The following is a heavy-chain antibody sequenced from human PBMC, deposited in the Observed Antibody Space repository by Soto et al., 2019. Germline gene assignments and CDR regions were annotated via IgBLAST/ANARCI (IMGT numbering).Heavy chain of an antibody. CDR1: GFTFSDHQ. J-gene: IGHJ5*02. V-gene: IGHV3-72*01. D-gene: IGHD1-26*01. Sequence: EVQLVESGGGLVQPGGSLRLSCAASGFTFSDHQMDWVRQAPGKGLEWVGRSRNKANSYTTEYAASVKGRFTISRDDSKNSLYLQMNSLKIEDTAVYYCARVVGAPIWFDPWDQGTLVTVSS. CDR3: ARVVGAPIWFDP. CDR2: SRNKANSYTT.